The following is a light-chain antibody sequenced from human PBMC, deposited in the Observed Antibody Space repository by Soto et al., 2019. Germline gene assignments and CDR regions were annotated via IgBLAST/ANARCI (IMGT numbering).Light chain of an antibody. V-gene: IGLV1-44*01. J-gene: IGLJ1*01. CDR1: ISNVGKNI. CDR2: STD. Sequence: SVLTQPPSASGTPGQTFTISCSVSISNVGKNIVNWYQQVPGTAPKLLIYSTDQRPSGVPDRFSGSKSGTSASLAISGLQSEDEADYYCAAWDDGRNDLYIIGSGTKVTVL. CDR3: AAWDDGRNDLYI.